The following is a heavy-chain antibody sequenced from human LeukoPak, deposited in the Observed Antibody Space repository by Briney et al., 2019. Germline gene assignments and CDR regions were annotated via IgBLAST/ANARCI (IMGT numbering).Heavy chain of an antibody. V-gene: IGHV4-31*03. Sequence: SGTLSLTCTVSGASISSAGCYWNWIRQRPGKGLEWIGYIYSSGSTYYNPSLESRVSISVDTSKNQLSLKLSSLTAADTAVYYCARASRITMMTNDGYDIWGQGTMVTVSS. CDR2: IYSSGST. D-gene: IGHD3-22*01. J-gene: IGHJ3*02. CDR3: ARASRITMMTNDGYDI. CDR1: GASISSAGCY.